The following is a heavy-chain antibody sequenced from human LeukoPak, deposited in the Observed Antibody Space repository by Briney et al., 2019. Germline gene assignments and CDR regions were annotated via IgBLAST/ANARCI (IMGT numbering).Heavy chain of an antibody. V-gene: IGHV3-23*01. CDR2: ISGSGGST. CDR1: GFAFSSYA. Sequence: GGSLRLSCAASGFAFSSYAMSWVRQAPGKGLEWVSAISGSGGSTYYADSVKGRFTISRDNSKNTLYLQMNSLRAEDTAVYYCAKDHKLWFQNPDYWGQGTLVTVSS. CDR3: AKDHKLWFQNPDY. D-gene: IGHD5-18*01. J-gene: IGHJ4*02.